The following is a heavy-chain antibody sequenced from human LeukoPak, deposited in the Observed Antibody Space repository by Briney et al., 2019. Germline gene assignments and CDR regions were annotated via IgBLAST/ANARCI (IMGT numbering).Heavy chain of an antibody. CDR1: GGSISSSNW. Sequence: SETLSLTCAVSGGSISSSNWWSWVRQPPGKGLEWIGEIYHSGSTNYNPSLKSRVTISVDKSKNQFSLKLSSVTAADTAVYYCARQSGYSGYDRFDYWGQGTLVTVSS. CDR3: ARQSGYSGYDRFDY. D-gene: IGHD5-12*01. J-gene: IGHJ4*02. CDR2: IYHSGST. V-gene: IGHV4-4*02.